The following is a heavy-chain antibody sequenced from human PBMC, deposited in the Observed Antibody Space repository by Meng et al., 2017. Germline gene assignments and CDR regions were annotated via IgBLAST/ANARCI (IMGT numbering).Heavy chain of an antibody. CDR1: GGSISSGGYY. D-gene: IGHD3-22*01. CDR3: ARVHYYDSSGYNNWYFDL. Sequence: HVPRQESAPGLVKPSQTLSLTCTVSGGSISSGGYYWSWIRQHPGKGLEWIGYIYYSGSTYYNPSLKSLVTISVDTSKNQFSLKLSSVTVADTAVYYCARVHYYDSSGYNNWYFDLWGRGTLVTVSS. J-gene: IGHJ2*01. V-gene: IGHV4-31*01. CDR2: IYYSGST.